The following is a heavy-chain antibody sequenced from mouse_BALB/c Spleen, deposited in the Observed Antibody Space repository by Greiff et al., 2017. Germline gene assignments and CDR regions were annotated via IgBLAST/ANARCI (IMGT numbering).Heavy chain of an antibody. Sequence: QVQLQQSGPELVKPGASVKISCKASGYAFSSSWMNWVKQRPGEGLEWIGRIYPGDGDTNYNGKFKGKATLTADKSSSTAYMQLSSLTSVDSAVYFCARDYGCDYWGQGTTLTVSS. D-gene: IGHD1-1*01. V-gene: IGHV1-82*01. CDR1: GYAFSSSW. CDR2: IYPGDGDT. CDR3: ARDYGCDY. J-gene: IGHJ2*01.